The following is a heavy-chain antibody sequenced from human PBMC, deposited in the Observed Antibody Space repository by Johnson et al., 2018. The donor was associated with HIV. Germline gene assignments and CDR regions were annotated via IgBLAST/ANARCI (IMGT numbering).Heavy chain of an antibody. Sequence: QVQLVESGGGLVKPGGSLRLSCAASGFTFSDYYMSWIRQAPGKGLEWVSSISSSGSTIYYADSVKGRFTISRDNAKNSLYLQMNSLRAEDTAVYYCAGDRPTPGWYSIKEALDIWGQGTMVTGSS. CDR2: ISSSGSTI. CDR1: GFTFSDYY. D-gene: IGHD6-19*01. V-gene: IGHV3-11*04. CDR3: AGDRPTPGWYSIKEALDI. J-gene: IGHJ3*02.